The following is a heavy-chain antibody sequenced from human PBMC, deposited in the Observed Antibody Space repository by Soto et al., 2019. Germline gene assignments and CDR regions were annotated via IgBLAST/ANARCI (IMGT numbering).Heavy chain of an antibody. CDR3: AKDQGMIVGAPGPPSKGPRFDY. Sequence: QVQLVESGGGVVQPGRSLRLSCAASGFTFSSYGMHWVRQAPGKGLEWVAVISYDGSNKYYADSVKGRFTISRDNSKNTLYLQMNSLRAEDTAVYYCAKDQGMIVGAPGPPSKGPRFDYWGQGTLVTVSS. J-gene: IGHJ4*02. CDR2: ISYDGSNK. D-gene: IGHD1-26*01. CDR1: GFTFSSYG. V-gene: IGHV3-30*18.